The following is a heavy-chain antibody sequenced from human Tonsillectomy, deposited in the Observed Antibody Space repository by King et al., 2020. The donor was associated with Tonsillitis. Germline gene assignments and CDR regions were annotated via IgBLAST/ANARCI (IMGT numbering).Heavy chain of an antibody. D-gene: IGHD5-24*01. J-gene: IGHJ4*02. V-gene: IGHV3-30*18. CDR2: VAYDGDKK. CDR1: GFTFSSYD. Sequence: VQLVESGGGVVQPGRSLRLSCVGSGFTFSSYDMHWVRQAPGKGLEWVAVVAYDGDKKYYEESVRGRFTISRDSSKNTVDLQMNSLRAEDTAIYYCAKGAGSRDGYDFFFDYWGQGALVTVSS. CDR3: AKGAGSRDGYDFFFDY.